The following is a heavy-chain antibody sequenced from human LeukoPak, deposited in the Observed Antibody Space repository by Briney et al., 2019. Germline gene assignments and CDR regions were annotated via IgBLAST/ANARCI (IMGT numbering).Heavy chain of an antibody. V-gene: IGHV4-34*01. CDR2: INHSGSN. CDR3: ARTVDGP. D-gene: IGHD3-9*01. Sequence: PSETLSLTCAVYGGSFSGYYWSWIRRPPGKGLEWIGEINHSGSNNYNPSLKSRVTISVDTSKNQFSLKLSSVTAADTAVYYCARTVDGPWGQGTLVTVSS. J-gene: IGHJ5*02. CDR1: GGSFSGYY.